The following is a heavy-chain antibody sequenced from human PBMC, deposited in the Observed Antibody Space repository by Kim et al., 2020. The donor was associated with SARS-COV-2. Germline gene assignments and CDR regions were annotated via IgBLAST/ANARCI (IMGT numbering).Heavy chain of an antibody. V-gene: IGHV4-31*03. D-gene: IGHD3-10*01. CDR3: ASSQRYYYGSGSYGVYYFDY. Sequence: SETLSLTCTVSGGSISSGGYYWSWIRQHPGKGLEWIGYIYYSGSTYYNPSLKSRVTISVDTSKNQFSLKLSSVTAADTAVYYCASSQRYYYGSGSYGVYYFDYWGQGTLVTVSS. J-gene: IGHJ4*02. CDR2: IYYSGST. CDR1: GGSISSGGYY.